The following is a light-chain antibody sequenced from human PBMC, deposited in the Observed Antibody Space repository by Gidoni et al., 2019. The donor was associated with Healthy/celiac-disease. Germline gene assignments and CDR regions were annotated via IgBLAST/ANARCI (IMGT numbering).Light chain of an antibody. CDR2: AAS. CDR1: QGISSY. J-gene: IGKJ4*01. V-gene: IGKV1-9*01. CDR3: QQLNSYPPT. Sequence: DIQLTQSPSFLSASVGDRVTITCRASQGISSYLAWYQQKPGKAPKLLIYAASTLQSGVPSRFSSSGSGTEFTLTISSLQPEDFATYYCQQLNSYPPTFGGGTKVGIK.